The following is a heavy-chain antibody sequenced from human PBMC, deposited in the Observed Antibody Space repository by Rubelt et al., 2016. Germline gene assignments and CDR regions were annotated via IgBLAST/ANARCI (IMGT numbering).Heavy chain of an antibody. D-gene: IGHD5-24*01. J-gene: IGHJ4*02. CDR1: GFTVSTHA. V-gene: IGHV3-23*04. CDR2: MSGSGGST. CDR3: ASSRDAYNLDLDY. Sequence: EMQLVESGGGVVQPGRSLRLSCVASGFTVSTHAIHWVRQAPGKGLEWVAAMSGSGGSTYYADSVKGRFIISRDNSKNTLFLQINSLRADDTAKYYCASSRDAYNLDLDYWGQGALVTVSS.